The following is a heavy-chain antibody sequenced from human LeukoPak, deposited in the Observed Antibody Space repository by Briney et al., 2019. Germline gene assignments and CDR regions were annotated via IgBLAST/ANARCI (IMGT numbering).Heavy chain of an antibody. CDR1: GFTFSSYS. Sequence: GGSLRLSCAASGFTFSSYSMTWVRQAPGKGLEWVSSISSSSSYIYYADSVKGRFTISRDNAKNSLYLQMNSLRAEDTAVYYCARVYCSSTSCLLDYWGQGTLVTVSS. V-gene: IGHV3-21*01. CDR2: ISSSSSYI. J-gene: IGHJ4*02. D-gene: IGHD2-2*01. CDR3: ARVYCSSTSCLLDY.